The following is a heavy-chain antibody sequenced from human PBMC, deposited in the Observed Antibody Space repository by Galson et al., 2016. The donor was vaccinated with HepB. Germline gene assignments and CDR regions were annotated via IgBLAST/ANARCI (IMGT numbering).Heavy chain of an antibody. Sequence: SETLSLTCAVYGGSFTGYYWSWIRQPPGKGLEWIGEIDQSGSTNSNPSLKGRITLSVDTSKSQFSLKLTSVTAAGTAVYFCARGPHRSGYNSGWYNVVYLHHWGQGTLVTVSS. J-gene: IGHJ1*01. CDR2: IDQSGST. V-gene: IGHV4-34*01. D-gene: IGHD6-19*01. CDR3: ARGPHRSGYNSGWYNVVYLHH. CDR1: GGSFTGYY.